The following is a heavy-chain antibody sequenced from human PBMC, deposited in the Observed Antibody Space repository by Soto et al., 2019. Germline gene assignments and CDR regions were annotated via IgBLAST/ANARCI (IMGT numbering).Heavy chain of an antibody. V-gene: IGHV1-46*01. Sequence: ASVKVSCKASGYTFTNYYMHWVRQAPGQGLEWMGVIHYSGATPTYAQKFQGRVTITRDTSASTAYMELSSLRSEDTAVYYCARDRAGAAGYWGQGTLVTVSS. CDR2: IHYSGATP. D-gene: IGHD6-25*01. J-gene: IGHJ4*02. CDR1: GYTFTNYY. CDR3: ARDRAGAAGY.